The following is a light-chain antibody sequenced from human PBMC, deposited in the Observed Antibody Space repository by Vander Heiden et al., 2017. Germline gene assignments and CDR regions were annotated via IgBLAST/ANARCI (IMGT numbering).Light chain of an antibody. J-gene: IGKJ3*01. CDR3: QQSYSTPV. CDR2: AAS. CDR1: KSISSD. V-gene: IGKV1-39*01. Sequence: DIQITQSPSSLSVSVGVRVTITCRASKSISSDLSWYQQKPGKAPKLLIYAASSLQSGVPSRFSGSGSGTDFTLTISSLQPEDFATYYCQQSYSTPVFGPGTKVDIK.